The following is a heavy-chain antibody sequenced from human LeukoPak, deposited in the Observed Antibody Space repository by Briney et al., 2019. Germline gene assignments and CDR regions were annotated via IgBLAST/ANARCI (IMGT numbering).Heavy chain of an antibody. J-gene: IGHJ5*02. Sequence: ASVKVSCKASGYTFTNYYMHWVRQAPGQGLEWMGWINPNSGGTNYAQKFQGRVTMTRDTSISTAYMELSRLRSDDTAVYYCARDLLAVAGTARSSWFDPWGQGTLVTVSS. CDR3: ARDLLAVAGTARSSWFDP. CDR2: INPNSGGT. D-gene: IGHD6-19*01. CDR1: GYTFTNYY. V-gene: IGHV1-2*02.